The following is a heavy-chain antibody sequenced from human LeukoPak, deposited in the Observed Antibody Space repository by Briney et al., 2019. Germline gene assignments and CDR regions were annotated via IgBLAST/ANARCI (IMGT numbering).Heavy chain of an antibody. D-gene: IGHD6-19*01. CDR2: ISAYNGNT. J-gene: IGHJ2*01. CDR1: GYTFTSYG. CDR3: ARESTVAGTDWYFDL. V-gene: IGHV1-18*01. Sequence: ASVKVSCKASGYTFTSYGISWVRQAPGQGLEWMGWISAYNGNTNYAQKLQGRVTMTTDTSTSTAYMELRSLRSEDTAVYYCARESTVAGTDWYFDLWGRGTLVTVSS.